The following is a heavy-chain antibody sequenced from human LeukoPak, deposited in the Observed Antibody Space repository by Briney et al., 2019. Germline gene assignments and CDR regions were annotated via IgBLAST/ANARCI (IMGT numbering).Heavy chain of an antibody. CDR3: ARSSRYDIWTGYPY. J-gene: IGHJ4*02. CDR2: INPSGGST. V-gene: IGHV1-46*01. CDR1: GYTFTNYY. D-gene: IGHD3-9*01. Sequence: ASVKVSCKASGYTFTNYYMHWVRQAPGQGLEWMGIINPSGGSTGYAQKFQGRFTMTRDTSTTTVYMELSRLRSDDTAVYYCARSSRYDIWTGYPYWGQGTLVTVSP.